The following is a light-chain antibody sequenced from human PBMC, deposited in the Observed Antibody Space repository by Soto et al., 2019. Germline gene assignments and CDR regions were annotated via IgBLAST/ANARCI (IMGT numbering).Light chain of an antibody. Sequence: EIVMTQSPATLSVSPGERATLSCRASQYIGSNLAWYQQKPGQAPRLLIYGASTRATDMPGRFSGRGSGTEFTLTISSLQSEDYAVYYCQQYRNWPRTFGQGTKVDIK. CDR1: QYIGSN. CDR3: QQYRNWPRT. CDR2: GAS. J-gene: IGKJ1*01. V-gene: IGKV3-15*01.